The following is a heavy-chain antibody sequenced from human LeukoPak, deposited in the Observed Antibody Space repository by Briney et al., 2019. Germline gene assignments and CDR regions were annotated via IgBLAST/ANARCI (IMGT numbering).Heavy chain of an antibody. Sequence: PGASLRLSCAASGFTVGFYNMNWVRQAPGNWLEWLSYISGSGHTVHYADSVKGRFTVSRDNAKKSLYLQMNSLRAEDTAVYDCARIDSRGDLSFDYWGQGTLVTVSS. V-gene: IGHV3-48*01. CDR3: ARIDSRGDLSFDY. D-gene: IGHD3-22*01. CDR1: GFTVGFYN. CDR2: ISGSGHTV. J-gene: IGHJ4*02.